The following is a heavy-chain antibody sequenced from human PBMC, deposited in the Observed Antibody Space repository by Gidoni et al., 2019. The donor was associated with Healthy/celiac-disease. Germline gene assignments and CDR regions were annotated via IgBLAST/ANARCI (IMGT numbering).Heavy chain of an antibody. J-gene: IGHJ6*02. CDR2: IYYSGST. V-gene: IGHV4-39*01. Sequence: LQLQESSPALVKPAETLSLTCTVSVGFMGSSSYFWGWIRQPPGKGLEWIGSIYYSGSTFYNPSPTNGFTISVESSKILFSLKLSSITAADTAFNYCAWNDVVYYCGIAVWCQRTTVTV. D-gene: IGHD1-1*01. CDR3: AWNDVVYYCGIAV. CDR1: VGFMGSSSYF.